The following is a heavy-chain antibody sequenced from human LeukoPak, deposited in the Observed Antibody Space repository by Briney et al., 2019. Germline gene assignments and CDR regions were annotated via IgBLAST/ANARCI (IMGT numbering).Heavy chain of an antibody. V-gene: IGHV4-39*07. D-gene: IGHD6-13*01. Sequence: KPSETLSLTCTVSGGSISSSSYYWGWIRQPPVKGLEWIGSIYYSGSTNYNPSLKSRVTISVDTSKNQFSLKLSSVTAADTAVYYCARDRAVVSSWSYYYYYYMDVWGKGTTVTVSS. CDR1: GGSISSSSYY. CDR3: ARDRAVVSSWSYYYYYYMDV. J-gene: IGHJ6*03. CDR2: IYYSGST.